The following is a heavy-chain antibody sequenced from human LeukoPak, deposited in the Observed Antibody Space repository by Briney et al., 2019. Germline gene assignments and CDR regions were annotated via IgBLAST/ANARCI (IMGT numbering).Heavy chain of an antibody. Sequence: PGGSLRLSCAASGFTFSSYWMHWVRQAPGKGLEWVSAISGSGGSTYYADSVKGRFTISRDNSKNTLYLQMNSLRAEGTAVYYCAKDLSSGYYYGNWFDPWGQGTLVTVSS. CDR3: AKDLSSGYYYGNWFDP. D-gene: IGHD3-22*01. J-gene: IGHJ5*02. CDR2: ISGSGGST. V-gene: IGHV3-23*01. CDR1: GFTFSSYW.